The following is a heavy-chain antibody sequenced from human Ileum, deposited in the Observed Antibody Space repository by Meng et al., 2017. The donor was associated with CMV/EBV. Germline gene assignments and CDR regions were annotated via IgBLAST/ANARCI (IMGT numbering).Heavy chain of an antibody. Sequence: WAVNSGSFSGYDWSWIRQPPGKGLEWIGEVNHRGSTKYNPYLKSRVIISLDTSKNQFSLNLSSATAADTAVYYCARGYSSPSTRFDPWGQGTLVTVSS. CDR1: SGSFSGYD. V-gene: IGHV4-34*01. CDR2: VNHRGST. J-gene: IGHJ5*02. D-gene: IGHD6-13*01. CDR3: ARGYSSPSTRFDP.